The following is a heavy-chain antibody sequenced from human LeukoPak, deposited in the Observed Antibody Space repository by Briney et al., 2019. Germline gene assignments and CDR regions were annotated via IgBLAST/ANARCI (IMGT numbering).Heavy chain of an antibody. Sequence: GGSLRLSCAASGFTFSSFSMNWVRQAPGEGLEWVSSISGSRTYIHNAVSLKSRFTISRDNAKTSLSLQMNSLRAEDTAVYYCARVPSSTSRYPYDYMDVWGKGTTVTVSS. CDR1: GFTFSSFS. D-gene: IGHD2-2*01. CDR3: ARVPSSTSRYPYDYMDV. J-gene: IGHJ6*03. CDR2: ISGSRTYI. V-gene: IGHV3-21*01.